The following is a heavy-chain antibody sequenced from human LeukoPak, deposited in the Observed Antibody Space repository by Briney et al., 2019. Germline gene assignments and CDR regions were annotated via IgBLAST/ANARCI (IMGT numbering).Heavy chain of an antibody. CDR1: GGTFSSYA. D-gene: IGHD3-22*01. J-gene: IGHJ4*02. CDR3: AKGESSGYYSHFDY. Sequence: ASVKVSCKASGGTFSSYAISWVRQAPGQGLEWMGGIIPIFGTANYAQKFQGRVTITADESTSTAYMELSSLRSGDTAVYYCAKGESSGYYSHFDYWGQGTLVTVSS. V-gene: IGHV1-69*13. CDR2: IIPIFGTA.